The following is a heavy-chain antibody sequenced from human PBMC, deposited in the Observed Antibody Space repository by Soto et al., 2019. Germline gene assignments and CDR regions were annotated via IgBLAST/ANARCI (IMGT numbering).Heavy chain of an antibody. CDR3: ARGYCSSTSCYRDWYFDL. D-gene: IGHD2-2*02. CDR1: GFTFSDYY. Sequence: QVQLVESGGGLVKPGGSLRLSCAASGFTFSDYYMSWIRQAPGKGLEWVSYISSSGSTIYYADSVKGRFTISRDNAKNSLYLQMNTLRAEDTAVYYCARGYCSSTSCYRDWYFDLWGRGTLVTVSS. J-gene: IGHJ2*01. CDR2: ISSSGSTI. V-gene: IGHV3-11*01.